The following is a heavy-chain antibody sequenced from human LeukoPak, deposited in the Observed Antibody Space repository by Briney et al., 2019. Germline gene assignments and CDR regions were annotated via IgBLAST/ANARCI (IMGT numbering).Heavy chain of an antibody. V-gene: IGHV1-2*02. J-gene: IGHJ4*02. Sequence: ASVKVSCKASGYAFTGYVIHWVRQAPGQGLEWMGWINPNGGGTNYAQKFQGRVTMTTYTSINTAYMDLTRLTSDDTAVYYCARSTWTAEYWGQGTLVTVSS. CDR2: INPNGGGT. CDR1: GYAFTGYV. CDR3: ARSTWTAEY. D-gene: IGHD1-1*01.